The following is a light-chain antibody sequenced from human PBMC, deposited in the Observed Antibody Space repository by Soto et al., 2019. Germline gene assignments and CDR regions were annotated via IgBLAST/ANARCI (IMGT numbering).Light chain of an antibody. CDR2: GAS. CDR3: QQYNNWPT. V-gene: IGKV3-15*01. Sequence: EIVMTQSPATLSVSPGERATLSCRASQSVSSNLAWYQQKPGQPPRLLIYGASTRATGIPARFSGSGSGTEFTLTISSLQSEDFAVYCCQQYNNWPTFGQGTKVEIK. CDR1: QSVSSN. J-gene: IGKJ1*01.